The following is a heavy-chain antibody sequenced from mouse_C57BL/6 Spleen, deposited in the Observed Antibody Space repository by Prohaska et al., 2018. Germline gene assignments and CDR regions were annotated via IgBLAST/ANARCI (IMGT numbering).Heavy chain of an antibody. CDR2: ISDGGSYT. J-gene: IGHJ1*03. Sequence: EVQLVESGGGLVKPGGSLKLSCAASGFTFSSYAMSWVRQTPEKRLEWVATISDGGSYTYYPDNVKGRFTISRDNAKNNLYLQMSHLKSEDTAMYYCARDYYGSSRYWYFDVWGTGTTVTVSS. CDR1: GFTFSSYA. V-gene: IGHV5-4*01. CDR3: ARDYYGSSRYWYFDV. D-gene: IGHD1-1*01.